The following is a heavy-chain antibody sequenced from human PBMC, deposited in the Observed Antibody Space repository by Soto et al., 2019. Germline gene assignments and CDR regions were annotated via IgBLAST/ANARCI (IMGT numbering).Heavy chain of an antibody. V-gene: IGHV1-46*01. D-gene: IGHD6-19*01. CDR2: INPSGGST. CDR1: GYTFTSYY. Sequence: ASVKVSCKASGYTFTSYYMHWVRQAPGQGLEWMGIINPSGGSTSYAQKFQGRVTMTRDTSTSTVYMELSSLRSEDTAVYYCASSHSSGWYYFDYWGQGTLVTVS. J-gene: IGHJ4*02. CDR3: ASSHSSGWYYFDY.